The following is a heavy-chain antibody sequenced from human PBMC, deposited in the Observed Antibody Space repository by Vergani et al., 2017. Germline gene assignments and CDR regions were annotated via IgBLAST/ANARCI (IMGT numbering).Heavy chain of an antibody. CDR3: ARQGGYSYGYLGPMDV. Sequence: QVQLQESGPGLVKPSETLSLTCTVSGGSISSYYWSWIRQPPGKGLEWIGYIYYSGSTNYNPSLKSRVTLSVDTSKNQFSLRLSSVTAADTAVYYCARQGGYSYGYLGPMDVWGQGTTVTVSS. D-gene: IGHD5-18*01. V-gene: IGHV4-59*08. CDR2: IYYSGST. J-gene: IGHJ6*02. CDR1: GGSISSYY.